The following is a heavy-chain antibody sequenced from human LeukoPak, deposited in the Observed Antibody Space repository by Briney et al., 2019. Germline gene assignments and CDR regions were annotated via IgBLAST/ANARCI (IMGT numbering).Heavy chain of an antibody. J-gene: IGHJ4*02. D-gene: IGHD2-2*01. Sequence: ASVKVSCKASGYTFTGYYMHWVRQAPGQGLEWMGWINPNSGGTNYAQKSQVRVTMTRDTSISTAYMELSRLRSDDTAVYYCARDGYCSSTSCPTLGYWGQGTLVTVSS. CDR2: INPNSGGT. CDR3: ARDGYCSSTSCPTLGY. V-gene: IGHV1-2*02. CDR1: GYTFTGYY.